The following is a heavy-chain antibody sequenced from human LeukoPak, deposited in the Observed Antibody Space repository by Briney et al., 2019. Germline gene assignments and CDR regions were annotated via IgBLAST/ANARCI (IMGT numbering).Heavy chain of an antibody. J-gene: IGHJ6*03. V-gene: IGHV1-18*01. CDR3: ANRGGKDYGGYVLYYYYMDV. Sequence: ASVKVSCKASGYTFTSYGINWVRQAPGQGLEWMGWISAYNGKTNYAQKFQDRVIMTTDTSTSTAYMELRSLRSDDTAVYYCANRGGKDYGGYVLYYYYMDVWGKGSTVTVSS. CDR1: GYTFTSYG. CDR2: ISAYNGKT. D-gene: IGHD4-17*01.